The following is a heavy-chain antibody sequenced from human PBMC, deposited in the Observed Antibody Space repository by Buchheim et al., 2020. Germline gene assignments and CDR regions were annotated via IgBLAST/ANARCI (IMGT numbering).Heavy chain of an antibody. J-gene: IGHJ3*02. CDR2: IYYSGST. CDR1: GGSISSSNYY. Sequence: QLQLQESGPGLVKPSETLSLTCTVSGGSISSSNYYWGWIRQPPGKGLEWIGSIYYSGSTYYNPSLRNRVTISVDTSKNQFSLKLSSVTAADTAVYYWARHLKVRRGYSYGFDAFDIWGQGT. V-gene: IGHV4-39*01. D-gene: IGHD5-18*01. CDR3: ARHLKVRRGYSYGFDAFDI.